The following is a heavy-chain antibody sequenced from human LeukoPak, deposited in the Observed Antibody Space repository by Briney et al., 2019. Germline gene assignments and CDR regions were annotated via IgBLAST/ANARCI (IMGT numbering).Heavy chain of an antibody. CDR2: ISSDGSDE. CDR3: AKAVAPQSSGWYDY. V-gene: IGHV3-30*18. Sequence: SGGSLRLSCAASGFTFSSYGMNWVRQAPGEGLEWVAAISSDGSDEFYADSVKGRFTISRDNSQKTLYLQMNSLRAEDTAVYYCAKAVAPQSSGWYDYWGQGTLVTVSS. CDR1: GFTFSSYG. D-gene: IGHD6-19*01. J-gene: IGHJ4*02.